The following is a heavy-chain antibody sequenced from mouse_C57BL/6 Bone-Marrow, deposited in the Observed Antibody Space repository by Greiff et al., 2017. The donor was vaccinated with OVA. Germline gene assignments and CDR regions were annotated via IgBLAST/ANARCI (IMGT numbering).Heavy chain of an antibody. CDR1: GYTFTTYP. J-gene: IGHJ4*01. V-gene: IGHV1-47*01. Sequence: QVQLQQSGAELVKPGASVKMSCKASGYTFTTYPIEWMKQNHGKSLEWIGNFHPYNDDTKYNEKFKGKATLTVEKSSSTVYLELSRLTSDDSAVYYCARRNTVVATDYYAMDDWGQGTSVTVAS. CDR3: ARRNTVVATDYYAMDD. CDR2: FHPYNDDT. D-gene: IGHD1-1*01.